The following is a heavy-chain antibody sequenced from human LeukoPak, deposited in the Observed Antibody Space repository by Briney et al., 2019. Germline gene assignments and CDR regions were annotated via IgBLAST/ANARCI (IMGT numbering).Heavy chain of an antibody. V-gene: IGHV3-15*01. D-gene: IGHD2-15*01. CDR3: TTDRGYCSGGSCYSDMDV. J-gene: IGHJ6*03. Sequence: GGSLRLSCAASGFTFSNAWMSWVRQAPGKGLEWVGRIKSKTDGGTTDYAAPVKGRFTISRDDSKNTLYLQMNSLKTEDTAVYYCTTDRGYCSGGSCYSDMDVWGKGTTVTISS. CDR1: GFTFSNAW. CDR2: IKSKTDGGTT.